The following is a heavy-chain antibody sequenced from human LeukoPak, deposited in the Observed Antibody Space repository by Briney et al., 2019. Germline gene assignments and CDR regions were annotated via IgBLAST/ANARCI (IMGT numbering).Heavy chain of an antibody. Sequence: QPGGSLRLSCAASGFTFSSYAMSWVRQAPGKGLEWVSTISDSGGSTYCADSVKGRFTISRGNSKNTLYLQMNSLRADDTAVYYCAKRPLQLWTFDYWGQGTLVTVSS. D-gene: IGHD5-18*01. J-gene: IGHJ4*02. V-gene: IGHV3-23*01. CDR3: AKRPLQLWTFDY. CDR2: ISDSGGST. CDR1: GFTFSSYA.